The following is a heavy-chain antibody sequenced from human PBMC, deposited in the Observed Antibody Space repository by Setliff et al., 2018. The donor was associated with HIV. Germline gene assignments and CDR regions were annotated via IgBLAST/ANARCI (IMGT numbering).Heavy chain of an antibody. CDR3: ARLRLFSSALDY. D-gene: IGHD2-2*01. CDR2: ISWNSGTT. Sequence: SLRLSCAGSGFTFDDYAMHWVRQAPGKGPEWVAGISWNSGTTYHADSVKGRFTLSRDNSKNTLFLQMNSLRPEDTAVFYCARLRLFSSALDYWGQGTLVTVSS. CDR1: GFTFDDYA. V-gene: IGHV3-9*01. J-gene: IGHJ4*02.